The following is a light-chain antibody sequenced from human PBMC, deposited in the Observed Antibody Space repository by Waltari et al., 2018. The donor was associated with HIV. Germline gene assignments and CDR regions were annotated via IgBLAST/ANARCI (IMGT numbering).Light chain of an antibody. CDR1: RSAVGGYNL. CDR3: CAYAGSTTYVI. Sequence: QSALTHPASVSGSPGQSITLSCTGTRSAVGGYNLVPWYQQHPGKAPKLMIYEVSKRPSGVSNRFSGSKSGNTASLTISGLQAEDEADYYCCAYAGSTTYVIFGGGTKLTVL. J-gene: IGLJ2*01. V-gene: IGLV2-23*02. CDR2: EVS.